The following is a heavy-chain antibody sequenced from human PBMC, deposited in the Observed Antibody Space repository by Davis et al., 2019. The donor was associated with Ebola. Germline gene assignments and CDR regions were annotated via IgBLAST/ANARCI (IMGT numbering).Heavy chain of an antibody. Sequence: ASVKVSCKTSGYTFTNYAIHWVRQAPGQSLEWMGWINAGNGNTKYSQKLQGRVAITRDTSANTAFMELSSLESEDTAVYYCARGPYCSGGSCYSGYFDYWGQGTLVTVSS. J-gene: IGHJ4*02. D-gene: IGHD2-15*01. CDR1: GYTFTNYA. V-gene: IGHV1-3*01. CDR2: INAGNGNT. CDR3: ARGPYCSGGSCYSGYFDY.